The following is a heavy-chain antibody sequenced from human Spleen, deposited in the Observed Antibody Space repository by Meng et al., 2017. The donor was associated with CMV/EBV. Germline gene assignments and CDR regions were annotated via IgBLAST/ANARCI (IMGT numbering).Heavy chain of an antibody. CDR1: GYTFTDSY. Sequence: KASGYTFTDSYLPWARQAPGQGLEWMGWIDPNSGDTNYAQRFQGRVTMTRDTSFSTAYMELRRLRSDDAAVYSCARGGGSSGYSQHWGQGTLVTVSS. D-gene: IGHD3-22*01. CDR2: IDPNSGDT. CDR3: ARGGGSSGYSQH. J-gene: IGHJ4*02. V-gene: IGHV1-2*02.